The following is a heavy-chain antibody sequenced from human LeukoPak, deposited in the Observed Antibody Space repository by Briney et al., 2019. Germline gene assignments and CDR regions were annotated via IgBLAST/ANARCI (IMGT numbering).Heavy chain of an antibody. Sequence: GGSMRLSCAASGFTVSNNYMSWVRQAPGKGLEWVSVVYGGGSTYYADSVKGRFTISRDNSKNSLYLQMNSLRTEDTAVYYCAKANPLIVGARAGGPINFWGQGTMVTVSS. CDR1: GFTVSNNY. D-gene: IGHD1-26*01. CDR2: VYGGGST. J-gene: IGHJ3*01. V-gene: IGHV3-53*05. CDR3: AKANPLIVGARAGGPINF.